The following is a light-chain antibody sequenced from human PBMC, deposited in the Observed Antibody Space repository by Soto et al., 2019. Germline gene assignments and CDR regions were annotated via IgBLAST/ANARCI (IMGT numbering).Light chain of an antibody. Sequence: QSVLTQPPSVSGAPGQRVTISCTGSSSNIGAGSDVHWYPQLPGTAPNLLIYGNSNRPSGVPDRFSGSKSGTSASLAITGRQAEDEADYYCQSYDCSLSGVVFGGGTKRTVL. CDR2: GNS. CDR3: QSYDCSLSGVV. CDR1: SSNIGAGSD. J-gene: IGLJ2*01. V-gene: IGLV1-40*01.